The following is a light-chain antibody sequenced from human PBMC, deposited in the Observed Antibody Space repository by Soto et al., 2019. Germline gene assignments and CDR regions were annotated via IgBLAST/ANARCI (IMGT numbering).Light chain of an antibody. CDR1: SRDIGDYNH. CDR3: CSYSGSRLI. J-gene: IGLJ2*01. V-gene: IGLV2-11*01. Sequence: QSALTQPPSVSGSPGQSVTISCTGTSRDIGDYNHVSWYQQNPGKAPKLIIYDVAKRPSGVPDRFSGSKSGNTASLTISGLRPEDEADYSCCSYSGSRLIFGGGTKVTVL. CDR2: DVA.